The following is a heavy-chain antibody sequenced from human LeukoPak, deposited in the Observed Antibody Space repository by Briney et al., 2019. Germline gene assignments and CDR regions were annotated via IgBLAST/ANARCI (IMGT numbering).Heavy chain of an antibody. J-gene: IGHJ4*02. V-gene: IGHV4-34*01. CDR1: GGSFSGYY. CDR3: ARCRRW. Sequence: SETLSLTCAVYGGSFSGYYWTWIREPPGKGLEWIGEINHSGNINYNPSLKSRLTISVDTSKNQFSLKLSSMTAADTAVYYCARCRRWWGQGALVTVSS. D-gene: IGHD5-24*01. CDR2: INHSGNI.